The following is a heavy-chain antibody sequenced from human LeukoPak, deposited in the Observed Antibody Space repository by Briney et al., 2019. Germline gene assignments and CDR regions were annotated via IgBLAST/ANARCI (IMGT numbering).Heavy chain of an antibody. Sequence: SVKVSCKASGGTFSSYAISWVRQTPGQGLEWMGGIIPIFGTANYAQKFQGRVTITADESTSTAYMELSSLRSEDTAVYYCARDGDTAMGNFDYWGQGTLVTVSS. CDR2: IIPIFGTA. CDR3: ARDGDTAMGNFDY. J-gene: IGHJ4*02. D-gene: IGHD5-18*01. V-gene: IGHV1-69*13. CDR1: GGTFSSYA.